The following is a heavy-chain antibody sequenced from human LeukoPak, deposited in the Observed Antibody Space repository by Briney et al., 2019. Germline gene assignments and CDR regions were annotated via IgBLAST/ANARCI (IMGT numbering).Heavy chain of an antibody. CDR1: GFTFSSYW. CDR2: MNSDESST. Sequence: GGSLTLSCAASGFTFSSYWMHWLHQAPGQGLVGVSRMNSDESSTRYADSVKGRFTISRDHAKNTLYLQMNSLRAEDTAVYYCARGDRITIFGVVIKARYFQHWGQGTLVTVSS. V-gene: IGHV3-74*01. J-gene: IGHJ1*01. D-gene: IGHD3-3*01. CDR3: ARGDRITIFGVVIKARYFQH.